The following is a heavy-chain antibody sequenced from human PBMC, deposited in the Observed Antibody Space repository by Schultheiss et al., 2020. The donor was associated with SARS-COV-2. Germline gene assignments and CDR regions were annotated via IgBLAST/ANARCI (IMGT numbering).Heavy chain of an antibody. Sequence: GGSLRLSCAASGFTFSSYSMNWVRQAPGKGLEWVSSISSSSSYIYYADSVKGRFTISRDNAKNSLYLQMNSLRAEDTAVYYCARVPTITIFGVVTPYYYYYGMDVWGQGTTVTVSS. D-gene: IGHD3-3*01. CDR3: ARVPTITIFGVVTPYYYYYGMDV. J-gene: IGHJ6*02. CDR2: ISSSSSYI. CDR1: GFTFSSYS. V-gene: IGHV3-21*01.